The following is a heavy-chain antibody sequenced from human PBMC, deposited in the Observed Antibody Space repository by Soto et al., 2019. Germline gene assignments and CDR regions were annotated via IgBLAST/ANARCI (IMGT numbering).Heavy chain of an antibody. Sequence: GGSLRLSCAASGFTFSSYAMSWVRQAPGKGLEWVSAISGSGGSTYYADSVKGRFTISRDNSKNTLYLQMNSLRAEDTAVYYCASWVAVAGTPEYFQHWGQGTLVTVSS. CDR3: ASWVAVAGTPEYFQH. D-gene: IGHD6-19*01. V-gene: IGHV3-23*01. J-gene: IGHJ1*01. CDR2: ISGSGGST. CDR1: GFTFSSYA.